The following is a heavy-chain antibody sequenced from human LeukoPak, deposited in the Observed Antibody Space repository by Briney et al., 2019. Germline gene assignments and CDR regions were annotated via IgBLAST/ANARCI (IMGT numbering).Heavy chain of an antibody. Sequence: GESLKISCQGSGYRFSNYWIGWVRQMPGKGLEWMGIIYPGDSDTRYSPSFQGQVTISADKSINTAYLQWSSLKASDTAMYYCARRAEAAEYFQLWGQGTLVTVSS. CDR1: GYRFSNYW. CDR2: IYPGDSDT. CDR3: ARRAEAAEYFQL. V-gene: IGHV5-51*01. J-gene: IGHJ1*01.